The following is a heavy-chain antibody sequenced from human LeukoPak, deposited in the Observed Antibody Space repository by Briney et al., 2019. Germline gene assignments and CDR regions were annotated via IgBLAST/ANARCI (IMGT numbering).Heavy chain of an antibody. CDR2: IYPDDSES. V-gene: IGHV5-51*01. D-gene: IGHD5-24*01. Sequence: GESLKISCEASGYSFTNYWIGWVRQMPGKGLEWMGIIYPDDSESKYSPSFQGQVTISADKSISTAYLQWSSLKASDTAMYYCARHLPGVEMATISDYWGQGTLVTVSS. CDR3: ARHLPGVEMATISDY. CDR1: GYSFTNYW. J-gene: IGHJ4*02.